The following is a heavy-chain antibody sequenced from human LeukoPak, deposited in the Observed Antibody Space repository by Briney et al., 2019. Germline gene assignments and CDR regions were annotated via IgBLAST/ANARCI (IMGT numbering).Heavy chain of an antibody. CDR3: ARVFTAYYYDSSGSLATDAFGI. Sequence: SETLSLTCTVSGGSISSYYWSWIRQPAGKGLEWIGRIYTSGSTNYNPSLKSRVTMSVDTSKNQFSLKLSSVTAADTAVYYCARVFTAYYYDSSGSLATDAFGIWGQGTMVTVSS. CDR2: IYTSGST. V-gene: IGHV4-4*07. CDR1: GGSISSYY. J-gene: IGHJ3*02. D-gene: IGHD3-22*01.